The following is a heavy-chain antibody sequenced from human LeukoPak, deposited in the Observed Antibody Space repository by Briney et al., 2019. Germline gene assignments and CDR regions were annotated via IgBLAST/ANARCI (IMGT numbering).Heavy chain of an antibody. D-gene: IGHD1-1*01. Sequence: GGSLRLSCAASGFTFSAFGMHWVRQVPGKGLEWLPFMRTGESDTYYTDSLKGRIIISRDNSKNTLYLQMNSLRGDDTGIYYCAKDWSPNWYNWFDHSGQGTLVTVSS. V-gene: IGHV3-30*02. CDR2: MRTGESDT. CDR3: AKDWSPNWYNWFDH. J-gene: IGHJ5*02. CDR1: GFTFSAFG.